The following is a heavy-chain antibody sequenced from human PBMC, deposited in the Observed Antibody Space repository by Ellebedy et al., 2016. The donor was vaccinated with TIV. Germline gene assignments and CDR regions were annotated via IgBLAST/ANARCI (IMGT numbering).Heavy chain of an antibody. CDR2: ISSSSSTI. J-gene: IGHJ6*02. CDR1: GFTFSSYS. V-gene: IGHV3-48*02. CDR3: ARGGCSSTSCPPWYYYYVMDV. Sequence: PGGSLRLSCAASGFTFSSYSMNWVRQAPGKGLEWVSYISSSSSTIYYADSVKGRFTISRDNAKNSLYLQMNSLRDEDTAVYYCARGGCSSTSCPPWYYYYVMDVWGQGTTVTVSS. D-gene: IGHD2-2*01.